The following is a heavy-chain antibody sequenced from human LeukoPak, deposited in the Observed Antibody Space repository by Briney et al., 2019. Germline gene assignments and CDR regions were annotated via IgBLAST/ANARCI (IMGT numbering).Heavy chain of an antibody. Sequence: SETLSLTCTVSGGSIGTYYWSWIRQPPGKGLECIADIFYTGRTNYNPPLKSRVAILVDTSKKQFSLKLSSVTAADTALYYCARRDADSTGYLYYFDYWGQGTLVTVSS. D-gene: IGHD3-22*01. V-gene: IGHV4-59*08. J-gene: IGHJ4*02. CDR1: GGSIGTYY. CDR3: ARRDADSTGYLYYFDY. CDR2: IFYTGRT.